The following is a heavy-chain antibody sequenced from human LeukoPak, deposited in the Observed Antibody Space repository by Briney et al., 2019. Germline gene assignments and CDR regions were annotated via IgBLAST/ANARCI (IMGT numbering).Heavy chain of an antibody. V-gene: IGHV1-24*01. CDR3: ARDLVATITLSDY. Sequence: ASVKVSCKVSGYTLTELSMHWVRQAPGKGLEWMGGFDPEDGETIYAQKFQGRVTMTRDTSISTAYMELSRLRSDDTAVYYCARDLVATITLSDYWGQGTLVTVSS. CDR1: GYTLTELS. J-gene: IGHJ4*02. CDR2: FDPEDGET. D-gene: IGHD5-12*01.